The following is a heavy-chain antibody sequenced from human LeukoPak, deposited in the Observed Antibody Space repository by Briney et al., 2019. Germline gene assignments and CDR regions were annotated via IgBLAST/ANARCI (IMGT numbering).Heavy chain of an antibody. Sequence: SCAASGFTFSSYAISWVRQAPGQGLEWMGGIIPIFGTANYAQKFQGRVTITADESTSTAYMELSSLRSEDTAVYYCARDRGFGEPFDYWGQGTLVTVSS. CDR2: IIPIFGTA. D-gene: IGHD3-10*01. J-gene: IGHJ4*02. CDR1: GFTFSSYA. V-gene: IGHV1-69*01. CDR3: ARDRGFGEPFDY.